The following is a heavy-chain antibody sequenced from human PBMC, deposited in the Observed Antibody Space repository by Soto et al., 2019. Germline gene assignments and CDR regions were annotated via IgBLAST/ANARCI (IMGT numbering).Heavy chain of an antibody. Sequence: QVQLVQSGAEVKKPGASVKVSCKASGYTFTSYGISWVRQAPGQGLEWMGWISAYNGNTNYAQKLQGRVTMTTDTSTXXAXMVXRSLRSDDTAVYYCARGWKDIVLVPAAGAGNWFDPWGQGTLVTVSS. J-gene: IGHJ5*02. V-gene: IGHV1-18*01. CDR3: ARGWKDIVLVPAAGAGNWFDP. CDR2: ISAYNGNT. CDR1: GYTFTSYG. D-gene: IGHD2-2*01.